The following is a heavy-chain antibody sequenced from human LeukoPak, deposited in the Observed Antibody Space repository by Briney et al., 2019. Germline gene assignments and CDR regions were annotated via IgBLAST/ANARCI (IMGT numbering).Heavy chain of an antibody. V-gene: IGHV1-2*02. CDR3: ARIISYGGADGFDI. J-gene: IGHJ3*02. CDR1: GYTFTGYY. D-gene: IGHD5-18*01. Sequence: GASVKVSCKASGYTFTGYYVHWVRQAPGQGLEWMVWINPNSGGTNNAQKFQGRVTMTRDTSISTAYMELSSLGYDDTAVYYCARIISYGGADGFDIWGQGTMVTVSS. CDR2: INPNSGGT.